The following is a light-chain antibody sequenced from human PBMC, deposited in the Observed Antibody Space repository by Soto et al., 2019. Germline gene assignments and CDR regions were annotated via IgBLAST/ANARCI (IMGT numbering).Light chain of an antibody. CDR2: GAS. J-gene: IGKJ1*01. Sequence: EVVLTQSPGTLSLSPGARATLSCRASQSVTSSRLAWYQHKPGQSPRLLIYGASSRATGVPDRCSGSGAGTDFTLTVSRLEPEDFAVYYCQQYDTSPWTFGQGTKVDIK. CDR1: QSVTSSR. V-gene: IGKV3-20*01. CDR3: QQYDTSPWT.